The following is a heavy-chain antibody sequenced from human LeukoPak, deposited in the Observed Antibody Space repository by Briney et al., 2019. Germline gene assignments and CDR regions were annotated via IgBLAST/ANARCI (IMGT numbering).Heavy chain of an antibody. Sequence: ASVKVSCKASGGTFSSYAISWVRQAPGQGLEWMGGIIPIFGTANYAQKFQGRVTITADESTSTAYMELSSLRSEDTAVYYCAQEESTGSGDTAFDYWGQGTLVTVSS. D-gene: IGHD3-10*01. CDR2: IIPIFGTA. CDR3: AQEESTGSGDTAFDY. CDR1: GGTFSSYA. V-gene: IGHV1-69*13. J-gene: IGHJ4*02.